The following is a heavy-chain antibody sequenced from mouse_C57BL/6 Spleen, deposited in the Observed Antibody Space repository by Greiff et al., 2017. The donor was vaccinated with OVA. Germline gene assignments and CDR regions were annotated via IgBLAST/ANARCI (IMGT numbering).Heavy chain of an antibody. Sequence: QVQLQQSGPELVKPGASVKISCKASGYAFSSSWMNWVKQRPGKGLEWIGRIYPGDGDTNYNGKFKGKATLTADKSSSTAYMQLSSLTSEDSAVYFCARCGDYYGSSYNFDDWGQGTTLTVSS. V-gene: IGHV1-82*01. CDR3: ARCGDYYGSSYNFDD. J-gene: IGHJ2*01. CDR1: GYAFSSSW. CDR2: IYPGDGDT. D-gene: IGHD1-1*01.